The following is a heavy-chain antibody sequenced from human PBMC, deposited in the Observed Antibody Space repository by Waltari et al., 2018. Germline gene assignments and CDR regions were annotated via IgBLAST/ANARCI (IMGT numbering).Heavy chain of an antibody. J-gene: IGHJ4*02. D-gene: IGHD5-12*01. Sequence: QVQLMQSESEVKKPGSSVNVSCKVSGGTFNSFSISWVRQAPGQGLEWMGECIPILGTAKYAQKFQGRLTVTADKATTTGFMELNSLRSEDTAVYYCARHSGIYGHHQWGQGTLVTVSS. CDR2: CIPILGTA. CDR3: ARHSGIYGHHQ. CDR1: GGTFNSFS. V-gene: IGHV1-69*10.